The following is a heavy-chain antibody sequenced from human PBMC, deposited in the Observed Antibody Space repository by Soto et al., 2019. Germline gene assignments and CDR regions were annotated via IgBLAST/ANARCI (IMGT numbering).Heavy chain of an antibody. J-gene: IGHJ4*02. CDR1: GGSISSGSYY. D-gene: IGHD3-16*02. V-gene: IGHV4-39*01. CDR2: IYYSGST. CDR3: ARHVLMITFGGVIVDY. Sequence: PSETLSLTCTVSGGSISSGSYYWGWIRQPPGKGLEWIGSIYYSGSTYYNPSLKSRVTISVDTSKNQFSLKLSSVTAADTAVYYCARHVLMITFGGVIVDYWGQGTLVTVSS.